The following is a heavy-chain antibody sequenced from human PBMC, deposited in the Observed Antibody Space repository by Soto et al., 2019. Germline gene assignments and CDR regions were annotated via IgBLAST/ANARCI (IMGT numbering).Heavy chain of an antibody. CDR2: IRSKHMSYAT. J-gene: IGHJ6*04. CDR1: GFTFSGSA. CDR3: TRPSSSDFSMDV. Sequence: GGSLRLSCAASGFTFSGSAIHWVRQASGKGLEWVGRIRSKHMSYATAYAASVEGRFTISRDDSENTAYLQMNSLRTEDTAVYYCTRPSSSDFSMDVWGKGTTVTVSS. D-gene: IGHD2-15*01. V-gene: IGHV3-73*01.